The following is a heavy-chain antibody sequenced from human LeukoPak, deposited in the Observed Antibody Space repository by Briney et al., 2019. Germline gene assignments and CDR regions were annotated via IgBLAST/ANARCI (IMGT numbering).Heavy chain of an antibody. D-gene: IGHD3-9*01. CDR2: IYSGGST. V-gene: IGHV3-66*02. J-gene: IGHJ4*02. CDR3: VGYFDWLLADY. CDR1: GFTVSSNY. Sequence: PGGSLRLSCAASGFTVSSNYMSWVRQAPGKGLEWVSVIYSGGSTYYADSVKGRFTISRDNSKNTLYLQMNSLRAEDTAVYYCVGYFDWLLADYWGQGTLVTASS.